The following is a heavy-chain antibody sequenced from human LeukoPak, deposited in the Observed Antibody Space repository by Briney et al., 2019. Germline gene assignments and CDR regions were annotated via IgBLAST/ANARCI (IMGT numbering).Heavy chain of an antibody. CDR1: GFTFSSYG. V-gene: IGHV3-7*01. J-gene: IGHJ4*01. CDR2: IKQDGSET. Sequence: PGGSLRLSCAASGFTFSSYGMHWVRQAPGKGLEWVANIKQDGSETSYVDSVKGRFTISRDNAKNSLSLQMNSLRDEDTAVYYCVTQEYRSGWFSLYSFDLWGHGTLVTVSS. CDR3: VTQEYRSGWFSLYSFDL. D-gene: IGHD6-19*01.